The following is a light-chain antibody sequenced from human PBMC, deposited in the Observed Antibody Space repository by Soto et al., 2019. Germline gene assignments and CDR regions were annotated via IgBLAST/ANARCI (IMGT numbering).Light chain of an antibody. Sequence: EIVLTQSPGTLSLSPGERATLSCRASQSVSSSYLAWYQQKPGQAPRLLIYGASGRATGIPARFSGSGSGTEFTLTISSLQSEDFAVYYCQHYNNWPFTFGQGTKVDIK. J-gene: IGKJ2*01. CDR2: GAS. V-gene: IGKV3-15*01. CDR1: QSVSSSY. CDR3: QHYNNWPFT.